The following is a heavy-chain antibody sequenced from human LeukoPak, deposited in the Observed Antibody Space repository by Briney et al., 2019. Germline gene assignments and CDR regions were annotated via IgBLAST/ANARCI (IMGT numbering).Heavy chain of an antibody. CDR1: GFTFSSYW. V-gene: IGHV3-7*01. CDR3: ARDEYYYDSSGYYDAFDI. D-gene: IGHD3-22*01. Sequence: SGGSLRLSCAASGFTFSSYWMSWVRQAPGKGLEWVANIKQDGSEKYYVDSVKGRFTISRDNAKNSLYLQMNSLRAEDTAVYYCARDEYYYDSSGYYDAFDIWGQGTMVTVSS. J-gene: IGHJ3*02. CDR2: IKQDGSEK.